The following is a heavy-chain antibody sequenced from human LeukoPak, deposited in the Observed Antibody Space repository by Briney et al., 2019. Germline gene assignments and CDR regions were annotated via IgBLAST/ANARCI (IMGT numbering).Heavy chain of an antibody. Sequence: SETLSLTCTVSGGSLISYYWSWIRQPAGKGLEWIGRIYTSGSTNYNPAHKSRVIISVDKSKNQFALKLSSVTAADTAVYYCATTSVGFSYFDYWGQGTLVTVSS. V-gene: IGHV4-4*07. CDR1: GGSLISYY. CDR2: IYTSGST. J-gene: IGHJ4*02. CDR3: ATTSVGFSYFDY. D-gene: IGHD1-26*01.